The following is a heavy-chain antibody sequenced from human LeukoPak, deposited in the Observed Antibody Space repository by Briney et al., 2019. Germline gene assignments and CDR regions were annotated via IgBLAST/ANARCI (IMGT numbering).Heavy chain of an antibody. CDR3: ARARIAAAGPFDY. J-gene: IGHJ4*02. CDR2: ISSSSSYT. V-gene: IGHV3-11*06. Sequence: GGSLRLSCAASGFTFSDYYMSWIRQAPGKGLEWVSYISSSSSYTNYADSVKGRFTTSRDNAKNSLYLQMNSLRAEDTAVYYCARARIAAAGPFDYWGQGTLVTVSS. CDR1: GFTFSDYY. D-gene: IGHD6-13*01.